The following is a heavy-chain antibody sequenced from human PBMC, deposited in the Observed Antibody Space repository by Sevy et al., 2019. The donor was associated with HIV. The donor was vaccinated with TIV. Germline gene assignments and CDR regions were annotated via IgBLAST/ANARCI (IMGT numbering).Heavy chain of an antibody. V-gene: IGHV3-23*01. CDR3: ARTPSAYMQRGAFDI. Sequence: GESLRLSCAASGFTFSSYAMSWVRQAPGKGLEWVSAISGSGGSTYYADSVKGRFTISRDNSKNTLYLQMNSLRAEDTAVYYCARTPSAYMQRGAFDIWGQGTMVTVS. D-gene: IGHD6-25*01. CDR1: GFTFSSYA. CDR2: ISGSGGST. J-gene: IGHJ3*02.